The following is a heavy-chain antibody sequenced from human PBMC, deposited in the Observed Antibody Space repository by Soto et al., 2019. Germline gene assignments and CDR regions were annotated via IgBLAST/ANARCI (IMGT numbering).Heavy chain of an antibody. Sequence: ASVKVSCKASGYTFTGYYMHWVRQAPGQGLEWMGWINPNSGGTNYAQKFQGGVTMTRDTSISTAYMELSRLRSDDTAVYYCARDRGIAARPMGWFDPWGQGTLVTVSS. V-gene: IGHV1-2*02. CDR3: ARDRGIAARPMGWFDP. D-gene: IGHD6-6*01. J-gene: IGHJ5*02. CDR1: GYTFTGYY. CDR2: INPNSGGT.